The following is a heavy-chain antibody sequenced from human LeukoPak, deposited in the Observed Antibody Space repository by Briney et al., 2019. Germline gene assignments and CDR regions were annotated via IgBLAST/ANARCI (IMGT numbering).Heavy chain of an antibody. CDR1: GFTFSNAW. D-gene: IGHD3-3*01. V-gene: IGHV3-15*01. CDR2: IKSKTDGGTT. Sequence: GGSLRLSCAASGFTFSNAWMSWVRQAPGKGLEWVGRIKSKTDGGTTDYAAPVKGRFTISRDDSKNTLYLQMNSLKTEDTAVYYCTTDIGLLRFLEWSNLYYMDVWGKGTTVTVSS. CDR3: TTDIGLLRFLEWSNLYYMDV. J-gene: IGHJ6*03.